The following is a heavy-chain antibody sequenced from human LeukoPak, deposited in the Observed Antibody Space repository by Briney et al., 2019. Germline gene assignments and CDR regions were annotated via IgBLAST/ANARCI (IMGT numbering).Heavy chain of an antibody. J-gene: IGHJ4*02. CDR2: IYHSGTT. V-gene: IGHV4-31*03. Sequence: PSETLSLTCSVSGGSLTSGGYYWSWVRQHPGTGLEWIGYIYHSGTTLYNPSLKSRVTMSVDTSKNQFSLRLNSVTAADTAVYYCARGKFGELYYFEYWGQGTLVTVSS. D-gene: IGHD3-10*01. CDR1: GGSLTSGGYY. CDR3: ARGKFGELYYFEY.